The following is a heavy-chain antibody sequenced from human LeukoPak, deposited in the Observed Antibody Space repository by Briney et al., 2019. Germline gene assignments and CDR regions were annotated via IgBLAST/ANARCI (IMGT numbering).Heavy chain of an antibody. V-gene: IGHV1-8*01. J-gene: IGHJ5*02. D-gene: IGHD3-10*01. CDR2: VNPNTGNT. CDR1: GGTFNSYD. CDR3: ARGGAGTYYKRDGWFDP. Sequence: ASVKVSCKVSGGTFNSYDINWVRQATGQGLEWMGWVNPNTGNTGYGERFQGRVTMTRDNSISTAYMELNSLTSEDTAVYYCARGGAGTYYKRDGWFDPWGQGTVVTVSS.